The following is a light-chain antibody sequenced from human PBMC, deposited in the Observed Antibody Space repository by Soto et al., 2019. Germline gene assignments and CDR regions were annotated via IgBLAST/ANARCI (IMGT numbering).Light chain of an antibody. CDR2: GAS. CDR1: QSVSSSY. Sequence: EIVLTQSPATLSLSPWERATLSGRASQSVSSSYLAWYQQKPGQAPRLLIYGASSRATGIPDRFSGSGSGTDFTLTISRLEPEDFAVYYCQQYGSSPTFGQGTRLEIK. J-gene: IGKJ5*01. CDR3: QQYGSSPT. V-gene: IGKV3-20*01.